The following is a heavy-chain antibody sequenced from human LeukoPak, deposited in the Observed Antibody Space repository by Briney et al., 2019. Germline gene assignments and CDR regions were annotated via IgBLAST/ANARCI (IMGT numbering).Heavy chain of an antibody. CDR1: GYSFTSYW. D-gene: IGHD6-13*01. CDR3: ARRDDSNWYK. CDR2: IYPDDSDT. V-gene: IGHV5-51*01. J-gene: IGHJ4*02. Sequence: GESLKISCKGSGYSFTSYWIGWVRQMPGKGLEWMGIIYPDDSDTRYNPSFQGQDTISADKSISTAYLQWSSLKASDAAMYYCARRDDSNWYKWGQGTLVTVSS.